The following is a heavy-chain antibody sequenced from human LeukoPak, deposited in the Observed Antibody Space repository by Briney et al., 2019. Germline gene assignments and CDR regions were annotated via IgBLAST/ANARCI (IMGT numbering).Heavy chain of an antibody. V-gene: IGHV4-59*01. CDR2: IHYSGST. Sequence: PSETLSLTCTVSGDSISSYYWSWIRQPPGKGLEWIGYIHYSGSTNYNPSLKSRVTISVDTSKNQFSLILSSVTTADTAVYYCTRDHSSSWYGLSWFDPWGQGTLVTVSS. D-gene: IGHD6-13*01. J-gene: IGHJ5*02. CDR3: TRDHSSSWYGLSWFDP. CDR1: GDSISSYY.